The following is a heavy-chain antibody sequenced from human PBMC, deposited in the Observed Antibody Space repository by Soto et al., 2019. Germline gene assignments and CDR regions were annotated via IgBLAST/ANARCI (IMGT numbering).Heavy chain of an antibody. D-gene: IGHD4-17*01. V-gene: IGHV1-18*01. Sequence: SVKVSCKASGYTFSSYGISWVRQATGQGLEWMGWISAYNGNTNYAQKLQGRVTMTTDTSTSTAYMELRSLRSDDTAVYYCVRRKHDYGDPTYFDYWGQGTLVTVSS. J-gene: IGHJ4*02. CDR1: GYTFSSYG. CDR2: ISAYNGNT. CDR3: VRRKHDYGDPTYFDY.